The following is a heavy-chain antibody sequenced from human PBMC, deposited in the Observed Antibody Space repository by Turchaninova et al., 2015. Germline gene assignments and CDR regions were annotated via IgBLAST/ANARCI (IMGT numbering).Heavy chain of an antibody. CDR1: GVPVNSYY. CDR2: IYYGGTT. J-gene: IGHJ4*02. Sequence: QVQLQESGPGLVTTSETVSLTSPFAGVPVNSYYWSWIRQPPGKRLEWIGYIYYGGTTRYNFSLKSRATMSLDTSKNQFSLELTSATAADTAVYYCARETTPSGWHSLDYWGQGFLITVSS. CDR3: ARETTPSGWHSLDY. V-gene: IGHV4-59*02. D-gene: IGHD6-19*01.